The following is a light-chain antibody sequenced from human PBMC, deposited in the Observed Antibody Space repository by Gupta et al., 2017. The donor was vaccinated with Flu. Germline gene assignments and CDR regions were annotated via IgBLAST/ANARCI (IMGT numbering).Light chain of an antibody. Sequence: SSGAASGGDRVTINCRASQGSSSWLAWYQQKPGKAPKLLIYAASSLQSGVPERVSGSGSGTDFTLNISRLEPEDVATYECKQAQGVRLTFGGGTKVEIK. J-gene: IGKJ4*01. V-gene: IGKV1D-12*01. CDR2: AAS. CDR1: QGSSSW. CDR3: KQAQGVRLT.